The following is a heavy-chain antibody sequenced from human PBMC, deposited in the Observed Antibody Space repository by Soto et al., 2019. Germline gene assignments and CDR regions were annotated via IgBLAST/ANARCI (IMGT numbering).Heavy chain of an antibody. CDR2: IRSKPNNYAT. V-gene: IGHV3-73*02. J-gene: IGHJ6*02. CDR3: AGDFYYNMDV. CDR1: GFPFNGSA. Sequence: EVQLVESGGGLVHPGGSLKLSCAASGFPFNGSAMHWVRQASGKGLEWVGRIRSKPNNYATAYAASLKGWFTISRDDSKHTAYLQMNSLKTDDTAVYYCAGDFYYNMDVWGQGTTVTVSS.